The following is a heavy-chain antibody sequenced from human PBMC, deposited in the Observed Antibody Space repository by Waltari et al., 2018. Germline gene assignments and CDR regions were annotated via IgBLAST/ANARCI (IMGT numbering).Heavy chain of an antibody. J-gene: IGHJ4*02. Sequence: EVQLVESGGGLVQPGGSLSLSCAASGFTFSRYWMSWVRQAPGKGREWVANIKQDGSEKYYVDSVKGRFTISRDNAKNSLYLQMNSLRAEDTAVYYCARISAITMVRGVTPYYFDYWGQGTLVTVSS. CDR1: GFTFSRYW. CDR2: IKQDGSEK. D-gene: IGHD3-10*01. V-gene: IGHV3-7*01. CDR3: ARISAITMVRGVTPYYFDY.